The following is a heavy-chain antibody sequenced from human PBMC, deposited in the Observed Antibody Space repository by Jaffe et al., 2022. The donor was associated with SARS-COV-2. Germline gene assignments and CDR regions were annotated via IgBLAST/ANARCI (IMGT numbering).Heavy chain of an antibody. V-gene: IGHV3-23*01. Sequence: EVQLLESGGGLVQPGGSLRLSCAASGFTFSSYAMSWVRQAPGKGLEWVSAISGSGGSTYYADSVKGRFTISRDNSKNTLYLQMNSLRAEDTAVYYCAKDLRGWLRKYYYYGMDVWGQGTTVTVSS. J-gene: IGHJ6*02. D-gene: IGHD5-12*01. CDR2: ISGSGGST. CDR3: AKDLRGWLRKYYYYGMDV. CDR1: GFTFSSYA.